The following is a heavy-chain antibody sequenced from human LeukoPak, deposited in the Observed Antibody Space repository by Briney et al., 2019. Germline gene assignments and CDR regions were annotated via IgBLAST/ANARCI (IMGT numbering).Heavy chain of an antibody. J-gene: IGHJ4*02. D-gene: IGHD1-14*01. CDR1: GFTFSSYW. V-gene: IGHV3-74*01. CDR3: ARDPRGPTGYDHSGRDTFDY. Sequence: PGGSLRLSCAASGFTFSSYWMHWVRQAPGKGLVWVSRINSDGSSTSYADSVKGRFTISRDNAKNTLYLQMNSLRVEDTAVYYCARDPRGPTGYDHSGRDTFDYWGQGTLVTVSS. CDR2: INSDGSST.